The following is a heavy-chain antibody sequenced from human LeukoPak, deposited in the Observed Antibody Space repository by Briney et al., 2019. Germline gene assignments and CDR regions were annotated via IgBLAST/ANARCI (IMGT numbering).Heavy chain of an antibody. Sequence: ASVKVSCKVSGYTLTELSMHWVRQAPGKGLEWMGGFDPEEGETIYAQKFQGRVTMTEDTSTDTAYMELSSLRSEDTAVYYCATVLKGATSSHFDYWGQGTLVTVSS. CDR2: FDPEEGET. CDR1: GYTLTELS. V-gene: IGHV1-24*01. D-gene: IGHD1-26*01. J-gene: IGHJ4*02. CDR3: ATVLKGATSSHFDY.